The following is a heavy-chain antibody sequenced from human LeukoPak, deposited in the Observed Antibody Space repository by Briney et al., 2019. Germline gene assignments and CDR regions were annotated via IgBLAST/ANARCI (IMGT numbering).Heavy chain of an antibody. Sequence: SQTLSLTCAISGDSVSSNSAAWNWIRQSPSRGLEWLGRTYYRSKWYNDYAVSVKSRITINPDTSKNQFSLQLNSVTPEDTAVYYCARELLQWLDGDYYFDYWGQGTLVTVSS. V-gene: IGHV6-1*01. CDR3: ARELLQWLDGDYYFDY. J-gene: IGHJ4*02. CDR2: TYYRSKWYN. CDR1: GDSVSSNSAA. D-gene: IGHD6-19*01.